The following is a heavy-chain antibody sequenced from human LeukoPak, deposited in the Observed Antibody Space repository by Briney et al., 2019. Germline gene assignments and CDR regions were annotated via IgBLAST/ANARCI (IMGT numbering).Heavy chain of an antibody. J-gene: IGHJ6*02. V-gene: IGHV3-21*01. D-gene: IGHD3-3*01. CDR2: ITPGDTYI. CDR3: VRVSISRLGADLLYDV. Sequence: PRGSVRLSCLASGFTFSTYIMIWFRQPPGKDREWVSTITPGDTYIYYKDSVKGRFTISRDDAKNSLYLQMSSLRAEDTAVYYCVRVSISRLGADLLYDVWGQGTTVLVSS. CDR1: GFTFSTYI.